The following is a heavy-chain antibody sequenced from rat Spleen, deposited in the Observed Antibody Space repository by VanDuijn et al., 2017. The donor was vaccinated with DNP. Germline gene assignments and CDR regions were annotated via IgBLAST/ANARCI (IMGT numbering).Heavy chain of an antibody. CDR2: ISPSGNNT. D-gene: IGHD1-11*01. V-gene: IGHV5-19*01. J-gene: IGHJ2*01. CDR3: ATHLNYGGYYFDY. CDR1: GFTFSNFG. Sequence: EVQLVESGGGLVQPGRSLKLSCAASGFTFSNFGMHWIRQAPTKGLEWVASISPSGNNTYYRDSVRGRFTISRDNAENTLYLQMDSLRSEDTATYYCATHLNYGGYYFDYWGQGVMVTVSS.